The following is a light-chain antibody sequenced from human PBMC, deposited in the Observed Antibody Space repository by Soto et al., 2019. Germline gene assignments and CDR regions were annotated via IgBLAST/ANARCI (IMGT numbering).Light chain of an antibody. CDR3: SSYASSSSYV. CDR2: DVI. CDR1: SSDIGAFNH. V-gene: IGLV2-14*03. Sequence: QSVLTQPASVSDSPGQSITISCIGTSSDIGAFNHVSWHQQHPGKAPKLIIYDVINRPAGVANRFSGSKTGNTASLIISGLHAEDEAYYYCSSYASSSSYVFGSGTKLTVL. J-gene: IGLJ1*01.